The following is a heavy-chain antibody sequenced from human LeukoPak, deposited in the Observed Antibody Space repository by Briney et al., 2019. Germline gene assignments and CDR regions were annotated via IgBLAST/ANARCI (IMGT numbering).Heavy chain of an antibody. Sequence: ASVKVSCKASGYTFTSYDINWVRQATGQGLEWMGWMNPNSGNTAYAQKFQGRVTISRNTSISTVYMEVSSVRSEDTAVYYCAREDYYDSGSNDYWGQGTLVTVSS. CDR3: AREDYYDSGSNDY. CDR2: MNPNSGNT. J-gene: IGHJ4*02. CDR1: GYTFTSYD. D-gene: IGHD3-22*01. V-gene: IGHV1-8*01.